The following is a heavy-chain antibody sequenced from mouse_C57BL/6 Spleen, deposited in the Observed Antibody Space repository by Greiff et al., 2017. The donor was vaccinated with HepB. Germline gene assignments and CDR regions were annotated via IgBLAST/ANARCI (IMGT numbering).Heavy chain of an antibody. V-gene: IGHV1-50*01. CDR3: AGKGPFDY. Sequence: VQLQQSGAELVKPGASVKLSCKASGYTFTSYWMQWVKQRPGQGLEWIGGIDPSDSYTNYNQKFKGKATLTVDTSSSTAYMQLSSLTSEDSAVYYCAGKGPFDYWGQGTTLTVSS. J-gene: IGHJ2*01. CDR1: GYTFTSYW. CDR2: IDPSDSYT.